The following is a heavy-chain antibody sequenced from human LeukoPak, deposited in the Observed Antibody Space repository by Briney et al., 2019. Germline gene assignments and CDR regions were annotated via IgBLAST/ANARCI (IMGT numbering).Heavy chain of an antibody. CDR2: IYYSGRT. CDR1: GGSISGFY. CDR3: ARGTNTMIGW. V-gene: IGHV4-59*01. D-gene: IGHD3-22*01. Sequence: SSETLSLTCTVSGGSISGFYWSWIRQPPGQGRKWIGYIYYSGRTNYNPSLKSRVTISVDTSKNQFSLKLSSVTAADTAVYYCARGTNTMIGWWGQGTLVTVSS. J-gene: IGHJ4*02.